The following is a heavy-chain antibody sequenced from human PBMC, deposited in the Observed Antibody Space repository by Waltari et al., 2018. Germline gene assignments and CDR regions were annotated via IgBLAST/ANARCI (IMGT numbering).Heavy chain of an antibody. Sequence: QVQLVQSGAAVKKPGASVKVSCKASRYTFTGYYMHWVRKAPGQGLEWMGRINPNSGGTNYAQKFQGRVTMTRDTSISTAYMELSRLRSDDTAVYYCARDRLDYDFWSGANWFDPWGQGTLVTVSS. CDR1: RYTFTGYY. D-gene: IGHD3-3*01. CDR2: INPNSGGT. CDR3: ARDRLDYDFWSGANWFDP. J-gene: IGHJ5*02. V-gene: IGHV1-2*06.